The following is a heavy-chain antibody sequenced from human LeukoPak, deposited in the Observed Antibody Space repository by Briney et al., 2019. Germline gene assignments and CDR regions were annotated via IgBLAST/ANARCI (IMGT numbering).Heavy chain of an antibody. CDR1: GLIFNTYG. D-gene: IGHD3-10*01. J-gene: IGHJ5*02. CDR3: AKDYSKTSYYGSGTYYRPNWFDP. CDR2: ISGSGGTT. V-gene: IGHV3-23*01. Sequence: GGSLRLSCAASGLIFNTYGMNWVRQAPGKGLEWVSSISGSGGTTYYADSVKGRFTISRDNSKNTLYLQMNSLRAEDTAVYYCAKDYSKTSYYGSGTYYRPNWFDPWGQGTLVTVSS.